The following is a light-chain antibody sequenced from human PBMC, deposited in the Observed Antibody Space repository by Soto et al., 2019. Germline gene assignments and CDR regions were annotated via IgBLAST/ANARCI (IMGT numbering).Light chain of an antibody. CDR1: QGVRSN. J-gene: IGKJ5*01. CDR3: QQYNNWPQT. V-gene: IGKV3D-15*01. Sequence: EIVMTQSPATLSVSPGERATLSCRASQGVRSNLAWYQQKPGQPPRLVISGASTRAPGIPARFSGFGSGTDFTLTISSLQSEDFAVYYCQQYNNWPQTFGQGTRLEIK. CDR2: GAS.